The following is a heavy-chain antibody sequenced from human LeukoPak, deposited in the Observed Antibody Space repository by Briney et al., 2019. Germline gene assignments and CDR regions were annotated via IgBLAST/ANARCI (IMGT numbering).Heavy chain of an antibody. D-gene: IGHD4-17*01. CDR3: AKTHSYPNYGDLYYYCGMDV. Sequence: GGSLRLSCAASGFTFRSYGMHWVRQAPGKGPERVAVISYDGSNKYYADSVKGRFTISRDNSKNTLYLQMNSLRAEDAAVYYCAKTHSYPNYGDLYYYCGMDVWGQGTTVTVSS. J-gene: IGHJ6*02. V-gene: IGHV3-30*18. CDR1: GFTFRSYG. CDR2: ISYDGSNK.